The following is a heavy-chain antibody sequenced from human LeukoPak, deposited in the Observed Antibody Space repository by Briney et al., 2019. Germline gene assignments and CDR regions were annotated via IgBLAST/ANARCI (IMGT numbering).Heavy chain of an antibody. Sequence: GGSLRLSCAASGFSFSGYWMHWVRQDPGKGLVWVSRINSDGSSTTYADSVKGRFTISRDNAKNTVYLEMNSLSVEDTATYYCIRDFRSADLWGQGTLVTVTS. CDR2: INSDGSST. V-gene: IGHV3-74*01. CDR1: GFSFSGYW. CDR3: IRDFRSADL. J-gene: IGHJ5*02.